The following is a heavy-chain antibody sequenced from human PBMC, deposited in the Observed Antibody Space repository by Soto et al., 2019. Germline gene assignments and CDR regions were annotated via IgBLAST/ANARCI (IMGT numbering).Heavy chain of an antibody. CDR1: GYTFTSYG. CDR3: ARDGGLGENYYYYGMDV. V-gene: IGHV1-18*01. Sequence: QVQLVQSGAEVKKPGASVKVSCKASGYTFTSYGISWVRPAPGQGLEWMAWISAHNGNTNYAQKLQVRVTMTTNTSTSTAYMELRSLRSDDTAVYYCARDGGLGENYYYYGMDVWGQGTTVTVSS. CDR2: ISAHNGNT. J-gene: IGHJ6*02. D-gene: IGHD3-16*01.